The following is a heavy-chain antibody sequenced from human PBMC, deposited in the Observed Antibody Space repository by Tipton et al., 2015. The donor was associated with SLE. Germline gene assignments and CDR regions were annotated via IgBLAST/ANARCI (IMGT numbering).Heavy chain of an antibody. CDR1: GGSISSNY. V-gene: IGHV4-59*08. CDR3: ARGMLTWRGAIVGVDV. CDR2: ISYGGGA. D-gene: IGHD2-8*01. Sequence: TLSLTCSVSGGSISSNYWIWIRQPPGKGLEWIGYISYGGGANYNPSLKSRVTMSVGTAKNQFSLKLTSVTAADTAVYYCARGMLTWRGAIVGVDVWGQGTTVNVSS. J-gene: IGHJ6*02.